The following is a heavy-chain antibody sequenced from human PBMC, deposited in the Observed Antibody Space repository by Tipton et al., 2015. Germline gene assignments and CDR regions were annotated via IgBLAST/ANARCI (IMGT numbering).Heavy chain of an antibody. CDR1: GDTVSSNTAA. J-gene: IGHJ5*02. CDR2: TYYRSKWYN. V-gene: IGHV6-1*01. Sequence: LRLSCAISGDTVSSNTAAWNWIRQSPSRGLEWLGRTYYRSKWYNDYAVSVKSRITVNPDTSKNQFSLQLNSVTPEDTAVYYCARDGSGSLPWFDPWGQGTLVTVSS. D-gene: IGHD3-10*01. CDR3: ARDGSGSLPWFDP.